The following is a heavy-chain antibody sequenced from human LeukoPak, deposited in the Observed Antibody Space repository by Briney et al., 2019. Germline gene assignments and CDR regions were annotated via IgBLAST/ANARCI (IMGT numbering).Heavy chain of an antibody. Sequence: SGGSLRLSCAASGFTLNSYLMSWVRQVPGRGLEWVANIKKDGSEESYLDSVKGRFTVSRDNAKNSLFLQMNTLRGEDTAVYYCARSNPNRNALDLWGQGTMVTISS. CDR3: ARSNPNRNALDL. CDR2: IKKDGSEE. J-gene: IGHJ3*01. D-gene: IGHD1-14*01. CDR1: GFTLNSYL. V-gene: IGHV3-7*01.